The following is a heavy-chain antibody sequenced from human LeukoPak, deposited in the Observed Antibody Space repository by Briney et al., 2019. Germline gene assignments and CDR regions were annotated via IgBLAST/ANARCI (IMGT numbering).Heavy chain of an antibody. CDR2: ISSSSSTI. J-gene: IGHJ4*02. CDR1: GFTFSSYS. Sequence: GGSLRLSCAASGFTFSSYSMNWVRHAPGKGLEWVSYISSSSSTIYYADSVKGRFTISRDNAKNSLYLQMNSLRAEDTAVYYCARGPVSVYDYWGQGTLVTVSS. D-gene: IGHD2-8*01. CDR3: ARGPVSVYDY. V-gene: IGHV3-48*01.